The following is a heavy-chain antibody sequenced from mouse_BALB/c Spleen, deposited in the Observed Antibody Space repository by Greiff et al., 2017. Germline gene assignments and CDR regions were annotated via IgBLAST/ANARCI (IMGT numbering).Heavy chain of an antibody. Sequence: EVQRVESGGGLVKPGGSLKLSCAASGFTFSSYAMSWVRQSPEKRLEWVAEISSGGSYTYYPDTVTGRFTISRDNAKNTLYLEMSSLRSEDTAMYYCARTGTGAWFAYWGQGTLVTVSA. J-gene: IGHJ3*01. CDR1: GFTFSSYA. CDR2: ISSGGSYT. CDR3: ARTGTGAWFAY. V-gene: IGHV5-9-4*01. D-gene: IGHD4-1*01.